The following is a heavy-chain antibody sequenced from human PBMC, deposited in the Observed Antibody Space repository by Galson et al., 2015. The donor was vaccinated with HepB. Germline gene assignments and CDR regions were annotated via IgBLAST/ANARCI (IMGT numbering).Heavy chain of an antibody. CDR2: ISGSGGST. V-gene: IGHV3-23*01. CDR1: GFTFSSYA. Sequence: SLRLSCAAAGFTFSSYAMSWVRQAPGKGLEWVSVISGSGGSTYYADSVKGRFTISRDNSKNTLYLQMNSLRAEDTAVYYCAKDRFMYYDSSGYSSTDWGQGTMVTVSS. D-gene: IGHD3-22*01. J-gene: IGHJ3*01. CDR3: AKDRFMYYDSSGYSSTD.